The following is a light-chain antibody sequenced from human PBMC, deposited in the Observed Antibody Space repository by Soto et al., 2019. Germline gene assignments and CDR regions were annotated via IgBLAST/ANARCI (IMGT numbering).Light chain of an antibody. Sequence: DIQMTQSPSSLSASVGDRVIITCRASQTIDSYLNWYQQKPGKAHKLLIYAASSLQSGVPSRFSGSGSGXAFTLTISSLQPEDFATYYCQQSYSTPFTFGQGTRLEIK. CDR2: AAS. CDR1: QTIDSY. CDR3: QQSYSTPFT. J-gene: IGKJ5*01. V-gene: IGKV1-39*01.